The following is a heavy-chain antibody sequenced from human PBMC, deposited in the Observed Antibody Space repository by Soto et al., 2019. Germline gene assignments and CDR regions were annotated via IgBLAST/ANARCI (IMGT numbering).Heavy chain of an antibody. CDR3: ARAPKVSGSSQTRPDF. CDR1: SGSFSGYY. D-gene: IGHD6-6*01. CDR2: ISQSGHT. Sequence: QVQLHQWGAGLLKPSETLSLACSIYSGSFSGYYWSWIRQPPGKGLEWIGEISQSGHTNYSPSLKSRVSISIDTSKTQFSLNLASVSAADTAVYYCARAPKVSGSSQTRPDFWGQGTLVTVSS. J-gene: IGHJ4*02. V-gene: IGHV4-34*01.